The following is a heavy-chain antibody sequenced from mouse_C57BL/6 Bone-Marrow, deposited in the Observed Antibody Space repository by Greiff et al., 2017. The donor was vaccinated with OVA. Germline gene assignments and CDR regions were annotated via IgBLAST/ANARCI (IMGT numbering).Heavy chain of an antibody. Sequence: VQLQQSGAELARPGASVKLSCKASGYTFTSYGISWVKQSTGQGLEWIGEIYPRSGNTYYNEKFKGKATLTADKSSSTAYMELRSLTSEDSAVYFCARTLTTVLATNYYAMDYWGQGTSVTVSS. V-gene: IGHV1-81*01. CDR3: ARTLTTVLATNYYAMDY. CDR2: IYPRSGNT. D-gene: IGHD1-1*01. J-gene: IGHJ4*01. CDR1: GYTFTSYG.